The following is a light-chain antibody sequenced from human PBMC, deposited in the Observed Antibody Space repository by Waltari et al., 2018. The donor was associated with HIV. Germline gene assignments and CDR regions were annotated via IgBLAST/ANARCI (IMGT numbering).Light chain of an antibody. CDR3: NSYAGSNNWV. J-gene: IGLJ3*02. CDR2: EVN. Sequence: QSALTQPPSASGSPGQSVTISCTGTSSDVGGSKYVSWYQQHPGKAPKRMIYEVNKRPSGGPDRFSGSKSANTASLTVSGLQADDEADYYCNSYAGSNNWVFGGGTKLTVL. CDR1: SSDVGGSKY. V-gene: IGLV2-8*01.